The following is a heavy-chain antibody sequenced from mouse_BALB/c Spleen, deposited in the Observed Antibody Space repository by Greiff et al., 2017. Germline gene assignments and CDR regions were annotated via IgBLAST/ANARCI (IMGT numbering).Heavy chain of an antibody. V-gene: IGHV5-17*02. CDR3: ARSDGFAY. CDR2: ISSGSSTI. J-gene: IGHJ3*01. Sequence: EVHLVESGGGLVQPGGSRKLSCAASGFTFSSFGMHWVRQAPEKGLEWVAYISSGSSTIYYADTVKGRFTISRDNPKNTLFLQMTSLRSEDTAMYYCARSDGFAYWGQGTLVTVSA. CDR1: GFTFSSFG.